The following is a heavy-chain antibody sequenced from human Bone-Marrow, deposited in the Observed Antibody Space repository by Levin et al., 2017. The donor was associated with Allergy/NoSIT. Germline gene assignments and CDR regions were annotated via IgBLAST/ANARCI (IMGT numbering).Heavy chain of an antibody. CDR2: IKTDGSET. V-gene: IGHV3-74*01. CDR1: ESTFSNYW. D-gene: IGHD3-10*01. J-gene: IGHJ4*02. CDR3: TRDRLLGSGSQDY. Sequence: GGSLRLSCAASESTFSNYWMHWVRQAPGKGLVWVSRIKTDGSETNYADPVKGRFTISRDNAKNTLYLQMNSLRAEDTAVYYCTRDRLLGSGSQDYRGQGTLVTVSS.